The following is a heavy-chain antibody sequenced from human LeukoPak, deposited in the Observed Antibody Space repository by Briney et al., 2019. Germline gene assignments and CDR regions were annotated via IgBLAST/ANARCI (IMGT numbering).Heavy chain of an antibody. V-gene: IGHV3-23*01. D-gene: IGHD1-26*01. J-gene: IGHJ3*02. CDR2: ISGSGGST. CDR3: ARGGSYAAFDI. CDR1: GFTFSSYA. Sequence: GGSLRLSCAASGFTFSSYAMSWVRQAPGKGLEWVSAISGSGGSTYYADSVKGRFTISRDNSKNSLYLQMNSLRTEDTAVYYCARGGSYAAFDIWGQGTMVTVSS.